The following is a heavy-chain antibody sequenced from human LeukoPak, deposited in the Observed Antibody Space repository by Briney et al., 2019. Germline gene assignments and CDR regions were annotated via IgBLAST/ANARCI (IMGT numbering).Heavy chain of an antibody. CDR1: GFTFSSYS. CDR3: ARDHARSEGVAAYYFDY. D-gene: IGHD6-19*01. Sequence: GGSLRLSCAASGFTFSSYSMNWVRQAPGKGLEWVSSISSSSSYIYYADSVKGRFTISRDNAKNSLYLQMNSLRAEDTAVYYCARDHARSEGVAAYYFDYWGQGALVTVSS. V-gene: IGHV3-21*01. J-gene: IGHJ4*02. CDR2: ISSSSSYI.